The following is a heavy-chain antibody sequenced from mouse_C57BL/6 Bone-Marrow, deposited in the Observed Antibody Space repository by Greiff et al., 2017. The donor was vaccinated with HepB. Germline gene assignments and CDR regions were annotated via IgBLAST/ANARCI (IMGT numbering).Heavy chain of an antibody. J-gene: IGHJ4*01. CDR3: AREWLLRNYYAMDY. CDR2: ISDGGSYT. D-gene: IGHD2-3*01. CDR1: GFTFSSYA. V-gene: IGHV5-4*01. Sequence: DVMLVESGGGLVKPGGSLKLSCAASGFTFSSYAMSWVRQTPEKRLEWVATISDGGSYTYYPDNVKGRFTISRDNAKNNLYLQMSHLKSEDTAMYYCAREWLLRNYYAMDYWGQGTSVTVSS.